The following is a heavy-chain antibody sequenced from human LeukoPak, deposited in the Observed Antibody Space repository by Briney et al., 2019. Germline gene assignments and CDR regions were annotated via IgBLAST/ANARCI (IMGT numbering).Heavy chain of an antibody. J-gene: IGHJ4*02. CDR2: INPNSGGT. Sequence: VSVKVSCKASGYTFTGYYMHWVRQAPGQGLEWMGWINPNSGGTNYAQKFQGRVTMTRDTSISTAYMELSRLRSDDTAVYYCARDLSYYDFWSGYLRDYWGQGTLVTVSS. CDR1: GYTFTGYY. D-gene: IGHD3-3*01. V-gene: IGHV1-2*02. CDR3: ARDLSYYDFWSGYLRDY.